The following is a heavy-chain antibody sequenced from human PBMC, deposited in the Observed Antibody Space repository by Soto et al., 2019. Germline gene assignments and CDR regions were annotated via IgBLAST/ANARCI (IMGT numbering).Heavy chain of an antibody. J-gene: IGHJ4*02. V-gene: IGHV3-33*08. Sequence: TVGSLRLSCASSVFTFRNHAMHCVRHSPGKGLEWVGLIWYDGTSKYYADSVKGRFTISRDNSKNTLYLEMNSLRVEDTAIYYCARDKGVLIIKEHWGQRTLVTVSS. CDR3: ARDKGVLIIKEH. CDR1: VFTFRNHA. CDR2: IWYDGTSK. D-gene: IGHD3-10*01.